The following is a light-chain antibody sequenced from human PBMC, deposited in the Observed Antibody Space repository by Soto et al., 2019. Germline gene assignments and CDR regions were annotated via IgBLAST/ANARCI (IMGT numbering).Light chain of an antibody. Sequence: EIVMTQSPATLSVSPGERVTLHCRASQSVTSNLAWYQHKPGQSPRLLIYRASARATGVPDRFSGSGSGTEFTLTISSLQSEDFAVYYCQQYTNWPPITFGQGTRLE. V-gene: IGKV3-15*01. CDR1: QSVTSN. CDR2: RAS. J-gene: IGKJ5*01. CDR3: QQYTNWPPIT.